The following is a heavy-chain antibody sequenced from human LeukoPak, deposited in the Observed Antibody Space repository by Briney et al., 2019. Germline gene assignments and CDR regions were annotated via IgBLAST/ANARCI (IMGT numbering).Heavy chain of an antibody. J-gene: IGHJ4*02. Sequence: GVSLRLSCAASGFTFSTYSMNWVRQGPGKGLEWVSSISLSSTYIYYADSVKGRFTISRDNAKNSLYLQMSSLRAEDTAMYYCARDMSPCSAGACYSDYWGQGTLVTVSS. D-gene: IGHD2-15*01. V-gene: IGHV3-21*01. CDR1: GFTFSTYS. CDR3: ARDMSPCSAGACYSDY. CDR2: ISLSSTYI.